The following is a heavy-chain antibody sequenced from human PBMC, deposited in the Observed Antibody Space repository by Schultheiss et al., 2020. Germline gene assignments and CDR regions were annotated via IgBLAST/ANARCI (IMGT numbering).Heavy chain of an antibody. CDR3: ARDSPYDVDC. CDR1: GGSISSGSYY. V-gene: IGHV4-61*02. J-gene: IGHJ4*02. D-gene: IGHD3-3*01. CDR2: IYTSGST. Sequence: SETLSLTCTVSGGSISSGSYYWSWIRQPAGKGLEWIGRIYTSGSTNYNPSLKSRVTISVDTSKNQFSLKLSSVTAADTAVYYCARDSPYDVDCWGQGTLVTVSS.